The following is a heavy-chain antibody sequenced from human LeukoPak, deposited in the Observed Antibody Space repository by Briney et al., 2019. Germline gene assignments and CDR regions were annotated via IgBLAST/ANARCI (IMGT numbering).Heavy chain of an antibody. V-gene: IGHV3-20*04. CDR1: GFTFDDYG. Sequence: GGSLRLSCAASGFTFDDYGMSWVRQAPGKGLEWVSGINWNGGSTGYADSVKGRFTISRDNAKNSLYLQMNSLRAEDTAVYYCARGASTEGSWFGELLYPFDYWGQGTLVTVSS. J-gene: IGHJ4*02. D-gene: IGHD3-10*01. CDR3: ARGASTEGSWFGELLYPFDY. CDR2: INWNGGST.